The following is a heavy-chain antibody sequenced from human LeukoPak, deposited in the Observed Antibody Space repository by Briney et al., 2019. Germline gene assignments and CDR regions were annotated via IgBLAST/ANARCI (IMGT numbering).Heavy chain of an antibody. Sequence: ASVKVSCKASGYTFSSYAITWVRQAPGQGLEWMGWISDYSGNTNYAQKFQGRVTMTTDTSTSTANMELRSLRSDDTAVYYCARVLDASGYAVPEDAFDIWGQGTMVTVSS. V-gene: IGHV1-18*01. CDR1: GYTFSSYA. CDR3: ARVLDASGYAVPEDAFDI. J-gene: IGHJ3*02. D-gene: IGHD5-12*01. CDR2: ISDYSGNT.